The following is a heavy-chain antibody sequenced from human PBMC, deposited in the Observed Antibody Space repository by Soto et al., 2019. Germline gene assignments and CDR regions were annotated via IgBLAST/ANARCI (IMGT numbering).Heavy chain of an antibody. J-gene: IGHJ4*02. D-gene: IGHD2-15*01. Sequence: GASVKVSCKASGATFTSYAFSWVRQAPGQGLEWMGGIIPVFGTTNYAQKFQGRVTITADDSTTTAFMELSSLRSDDTAVYYCARSRIYCSDDNCSLGPNGYWGQGTLVTVSS. CDR3: ARSRIYCSDDNCSLGPNGY. CDR1: GATFTSYA. V-gene: IGHV1-69*13. CDR2: IIPVFGTT.